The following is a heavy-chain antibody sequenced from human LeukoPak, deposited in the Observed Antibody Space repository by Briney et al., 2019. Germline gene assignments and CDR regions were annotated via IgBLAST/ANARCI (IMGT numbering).Heavy chain of an antibody. D-gene: IGHD3-10*01. J-gene: IGHJ4*02. CDR3: ARGGRYYGSGSYPTKRRCYFDY. CDR2: INHSGST. CDR1: GGSFSGYY. Sequence: PSETLSLTCAVYGGSFSGYYWSWIRQPPGKGLEWIGEINHSGSTNYNPSLKSRVTISVDTSKNQFSLKLSSVTAADTAVYYCARGGRYYGSGSYPTKRRCYFDYWGQGTLVTVSS. V-gene: IGHV4-34*01.